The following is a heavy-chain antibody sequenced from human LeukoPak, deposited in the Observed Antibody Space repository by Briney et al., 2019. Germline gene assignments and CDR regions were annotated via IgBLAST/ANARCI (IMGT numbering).Heavy chain of an antibody. CDR1: GFTFSSYA. CDR2: ISYDGSNK. D-gene: IGHD1-26*01. V-gene: IGHV3-30*04. J-gene: IGHJ4*02. Sequence: GGSLRLSCAASGFTFSSYAMHWVRQAPGKGLEWVAVISYDGSNKYYADSVKGRFTISRDNSKNTLYLQMNSLRADDTAVYYCAKDLVVGALDYWGQGTLVTVSS. CDR3: AKDLVVGALDY.